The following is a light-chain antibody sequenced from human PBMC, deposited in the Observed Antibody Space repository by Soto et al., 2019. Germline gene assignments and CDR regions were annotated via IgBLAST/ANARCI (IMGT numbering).Light chain of an antibody. CDR1: SASIGAGYD. V-gene: IGLV1-40*01. CDR3: QSFDVSLSGGDWV. J-gene: IGLJ3*02. CDR2: GNN. Sequence: QSVLTQPPSVSGAPGQRVTISCTGNSASIGAGYDVHWYQQLPGTAPRLLIYGNNNRPSGVPDRFSGSQSGTSASLAITGLQAEDEADYYCQSFDVSLSGGDWVFGGGTKVTVL.